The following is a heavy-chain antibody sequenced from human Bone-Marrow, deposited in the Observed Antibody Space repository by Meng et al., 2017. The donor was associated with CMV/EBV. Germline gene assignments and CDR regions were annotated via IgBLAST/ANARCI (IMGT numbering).Heavy chain of an antibody. D-gene: IGHD3-10*02. Sequence: GGSLRLSCAASGFIFRTYAMHWVRQAPGKGLEWVTLIAYDGSNKYYADSVKGRFTISRDNSKNTLYLQMNSLRAEDTAVYYCARGKGSYVADDYGMDVWGQGTTVTVS. CDR1: GFIFRTYA. CDR3: ARGKGSYVADDYGMDV. J-gene: IGHJ6*02. CDR2: IAYDGSNK. V-gene: IGHV3-30*04.